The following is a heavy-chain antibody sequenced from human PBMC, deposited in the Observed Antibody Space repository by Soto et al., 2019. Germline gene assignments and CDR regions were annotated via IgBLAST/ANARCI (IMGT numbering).Heavy chain of an antibody. CDR2: IIPILGIA. CDR3: ARDRLQEAAQYHYNSFDP. D-gene: IGHD5-12*01. V-gene: IGHV1-69*04. CDR1: GGTFSSYT. Sequence: GASVKVSCKASGGTFSSYTISWVRQAPGQGLEWMGRIIPILGIANYAQKFQGRVTITADKSTSTAYMELSSLRSEDTAVYYCARDRLQEAAQYHYNSFDPWGQGPLVTVSS. J-gene: IGHJ5*02.